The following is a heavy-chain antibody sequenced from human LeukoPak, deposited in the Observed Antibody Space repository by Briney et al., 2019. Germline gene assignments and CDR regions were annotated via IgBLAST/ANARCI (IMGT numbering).Heavy chain of an antibody. D-gene: IGHD2-2*01. J-gene: IGHJ6*02. CDR3: ASPWPDVVVNPYYYYYGMDV. V-gene: IGHV1-69*04. CDR2: IIPILGIA. Sequence: GASVTVSCKASGGTFSIYAISWVRQAPGQGLEWMGRIIPILGIANYAPQFQGRVTITADKSTSTAYMELSSLRSEDTAGYYCASPWPDVVVNPYYYYYGMDVWGQGTTVTVSS. CDR1: GGTFSIYA.